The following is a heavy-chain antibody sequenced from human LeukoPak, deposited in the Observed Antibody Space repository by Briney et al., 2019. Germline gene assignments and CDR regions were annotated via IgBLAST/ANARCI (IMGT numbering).Heavy chain of an antibody. Sequence: PGGSLRLSCAASGFTFSDYYMSWVRQAPGKGLEWVSYISGSSIYYADFVKGRFTISRDNAKNSLYLQMNSLRAEDTAVYYCAREGSSSWYVDYWGQGTLVTVSS. V-gene: IGHV3-11*01. CDR3: AREGSSSWYVDY. CDR2: ISGSSI. J-gene: IGHJ4*02. CDR1: GFTFSDYY. D-gene: IGHD6-13*01.